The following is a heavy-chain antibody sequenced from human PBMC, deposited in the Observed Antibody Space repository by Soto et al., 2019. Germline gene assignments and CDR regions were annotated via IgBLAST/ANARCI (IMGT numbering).Heavy chain of an antibody. CDR3: ARWSYLDY. Sequence: LRLSCSASGFSFGSYALSWVRQAPGKGLEWVSTISGSDGKTFYADSVKGRFSISRDTSQNTLYLQMNSLRADDTAIYYCARWSYLDYWGQGTRVTV. V-gene: IGHV3-23*01. J-gene: IGHJ4*02. D-gene: IGHD3-3*01. CDR1: GFSFGSYA. CDR2: ISGSDGKT.